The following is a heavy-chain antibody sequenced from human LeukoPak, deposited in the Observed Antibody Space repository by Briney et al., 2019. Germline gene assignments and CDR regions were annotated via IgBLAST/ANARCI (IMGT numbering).Heavy chain of an antibody. CDR2: INHSGST. J-gene: IGHJ4*02. CDR3: ARGQYSGSYYNFGTTAQIDY. V-gene: IGHV4-34*01. Sequence: SETLSLTCAVYGGSFRGYYWSWIRQPPGKGLEWIGEINHSGSTNYNPSLKSRVTISVDTSKNQFSLKLSSVTAADTAVYYCARGQYSGSYYNFGTTAQIDYWGQGTLVTVSS. D-gene: IGHD1-26*01. CDR1: GGSFRGYY.